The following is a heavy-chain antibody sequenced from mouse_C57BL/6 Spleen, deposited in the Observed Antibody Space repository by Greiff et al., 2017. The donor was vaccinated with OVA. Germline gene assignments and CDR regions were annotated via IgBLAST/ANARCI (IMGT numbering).Heavy chain of an antibody. Sequence: VQLQQPGAELVRPGSSVKLSCKASGYTFTSYWMHWVKQRPIQGLEWIGNIDPSDSETHYNQKFKDKATLTVDKSSSTAYMQLSSLTSEDSAVYYCAREGDYDVAYWGQGTLVTVSA. D-gene: IGHD2-4*01. CDR2: IDPSDSET. J-gene: IGHJ3*01. CDR3: AREGDYDVAY. CDR1: GYTFTSYW. V-gene: IGHV1-52*01.